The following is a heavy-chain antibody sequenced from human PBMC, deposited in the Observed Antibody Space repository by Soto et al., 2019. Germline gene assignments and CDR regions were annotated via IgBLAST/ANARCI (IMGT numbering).Heavy chain of an antibody. CDR3: ARDAPGEAPY. D-gene: IGHD2-2*01. CDR1: GGSITNGDYY. V-gene: IGHV4-31*03. Sequence: QVQLQESGPGLVRPSQTLSLTCTVSGGSITNGDYYWNWIRQHPGKGLEWIGYINYRGTTFYNPSLKSRVFISVETSKNQFSLNLSSVTAADTAVYFCARDAPGEAPYWGRGTLVTVSS. J-gene: IGHJ4*02. CDR2: INYRGTT.